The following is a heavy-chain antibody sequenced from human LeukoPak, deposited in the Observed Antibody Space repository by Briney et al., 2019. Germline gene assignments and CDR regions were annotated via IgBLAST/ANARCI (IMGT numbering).Heavy chain of an antibody. J-gene: IGHJ4*02. D-gene: IGHD2/OR15-2a*01. CDR2: ISSSGSTI. CDR1: GFTFSSYA. CDR3: ASLLRNFDY. Sequence: PGGSLRLSCAASGFTFSSYAVSWVRQAPGKGLEWVSYISSSGSTIYYADSVKGRFTISRDNAKNSLYLQMNSLRAEDTAVYYCASLLRNFDYWGQGTLVTVSS. V-gene: IGHV3-48*03.